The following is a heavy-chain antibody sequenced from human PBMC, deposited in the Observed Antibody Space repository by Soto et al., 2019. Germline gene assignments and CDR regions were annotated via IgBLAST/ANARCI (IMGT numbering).Heavy chain of an antibody. Sequence: QVQLVQSGAEVKKPGSSVKVSCEASGGTFSGHAISWVRQAPGQGPEWMGGLIPLFGTTQHAQNFQDRLTITADKSRSTAYMELTSLRFEDTAIYYCARGPNWGYRFDSWGQGTLVTVFS. CDR3: ARGPNWGYRFDS. J-gene: IGHJ4*02. D-gene: IGHD7-27*01. CDR2: LIPLFGTT. V-gene: IGHV1-69*06. CDR1: GGTFSGHA.